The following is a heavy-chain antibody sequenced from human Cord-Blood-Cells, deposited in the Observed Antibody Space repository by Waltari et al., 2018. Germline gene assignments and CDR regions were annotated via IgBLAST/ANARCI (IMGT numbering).Heavy chain of an antibody. CDR2: INHSGST. D-gene: IGHD3-22*01. J-gene: IGHJ4*02. Sequence: QVQLQQWGAGLLKPSETLSLTCAVSGGSFSGYYWRWIRQPPGKGLEWIGEINHSGSTNYNPSLKSRVTISVDTSKNQFSLKLGSVTAADTAVYYCARGPYDSSGYYFYYWGQGTLVTVSS. V-gene: IGHV4-34*01. CDR1: GGSFSGYY. CDR3: ARGPYDSSGYYFYY.